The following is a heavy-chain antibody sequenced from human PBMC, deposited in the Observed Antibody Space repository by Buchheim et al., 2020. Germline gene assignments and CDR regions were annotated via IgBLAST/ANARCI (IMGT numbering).Heavy chain of an antibody. CDR1: GFTFSSYG. V-gene: IGHV3-30*18. D-gene: IGHD1-26*01. CDR2: ISYDGSNK. Sequence: QVQLVESGGGVVQPGRSLRLSCAASGFTFSSYGMHWVRQAPGKGLEWVAVISYDGSNKYYADSVKGRFTISRDNSKNTLYLQMNGLRAEDTAVYYCAKDLVGATHYYYYGMDVWGQGTT. J-gene: IGHJ6*02. CDR3: AKDLVGATHYYYYGMDV.